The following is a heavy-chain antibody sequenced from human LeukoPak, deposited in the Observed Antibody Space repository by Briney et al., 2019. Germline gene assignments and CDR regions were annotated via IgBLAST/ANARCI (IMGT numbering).Heavy chain of an antibody. V-gene: IGHV4-59*01. CDR1: GGSISSYY. J-gene: IGHJ4*02. Sequence: SETLSLTCTVSGGSISSYYWSWTRQPPGKGLEWIGYIYYSGSTNYNPSLKSRVTISVDTSKNQFSLKLSSVTAADTAVYYCGGGSSGYYFDYWGQGTLVTVSS. CDR3: GGGSSGYYFDY. D-gene: IGHD3-22*01. CDR2: IYYSGST.